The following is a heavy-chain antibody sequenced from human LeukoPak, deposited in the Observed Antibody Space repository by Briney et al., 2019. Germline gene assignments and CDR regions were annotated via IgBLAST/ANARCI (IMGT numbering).Heavy chain of an antibody. Sequence: GGSLRLSCEASGFTFSGYDMHWVRQATGKGLEWVSAIVTTGDTYYSDSVRGRFTISRENAKNSLDLQMNSLRAGDTAVYYCARSPSYSSSWYALDSWGQGTLVTVSS. V-gene: IGHV3-13*01. J-gene: IGHJ4*02. CDR2: IVTTGDT. CDR3: ARSPSYSSSWYALDS. CDR1: GFTFSGYD. D-gene: IGHD6-13*01.